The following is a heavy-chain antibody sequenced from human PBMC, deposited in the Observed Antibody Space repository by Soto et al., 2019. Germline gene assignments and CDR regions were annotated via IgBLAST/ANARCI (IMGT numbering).Heavy chain of an antibody. CDR2: ISYDGSEK. V-gene: IGHV3-30*18. CDR3: AKDLKPLSPDSYFAS. CDR1: EFTFRSYG. Sequence: QVQLVESGGGVVQPGRSLRLSCAASEFTFRSYGMHWVRQAPGKGLEWVARISYDGSEKHFADSVKGRFTISRDNVKNTLLLQMNSLRAEDTAVYYCAKDLKPLSPDSYFASWGQGTLVSVSS. D-gene: IGHD3-3*02. J-gene: IGHJ4*02.